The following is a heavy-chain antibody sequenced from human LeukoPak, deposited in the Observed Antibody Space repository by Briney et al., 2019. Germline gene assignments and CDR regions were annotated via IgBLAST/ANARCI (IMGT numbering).Heavy chain of an antibody. J-gene: IGHJ5*02. D-gene: IGHD3-10*01. V-gene: IGHV1-2*02. CDR2: INPNSGDT. CDR3: ARGDYHGSPKVVAA. CDR1: GYTFTVYY. Sequence: ASVKLSCKASGYTFTVYYINWVRQAPGQGLEWMGWINPNSGDTNYAQKFQDRVTMTRDTSISTAYIELNLLRSDDTAVYYCARGDYHGSPKVVAAWGQGTLVTVSS.